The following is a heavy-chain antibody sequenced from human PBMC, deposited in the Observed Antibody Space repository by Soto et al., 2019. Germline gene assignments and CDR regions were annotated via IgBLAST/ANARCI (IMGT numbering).Heavy chain of an antibody. CDR3: TTLGSGSYWDYYYGMDV. CDR1: GFTFSNAW. V-gene: IGHV3-15*01. CDR2: IKSKTDGGTT. D-gene: IGHD3-10*01. Sequence: PGGSLRLSCAASGFTFSNAWMSWVRQAPGKGLEWVGRIKSKTDGGTTDYAAPVKGRFTISRDDSKNTLYLQMNSLKTEDTAVYYCTTLGSGSYWDYYYGMDVWGQGTTVTVS. J-gene: IGHJ6*02.